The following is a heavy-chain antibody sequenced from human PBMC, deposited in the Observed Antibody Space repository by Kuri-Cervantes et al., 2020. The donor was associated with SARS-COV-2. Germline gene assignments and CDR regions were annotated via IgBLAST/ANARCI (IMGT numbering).Heavy chain of an antibody. D-gene: IGHD6-13*01. CDR2: IYTSGST. V-gene: IGHV4-61*02. Sequence: SETLSLSCTVSGVSISSGSYYWSWIRQPAGKGLEWIGRIYTSGSTNYNPSLKSRVTISVDTSKNQFSLKLSYVTAADTAVYYCARLEIPLVAAAYAYWGQGTLVTVSS. CDR3: ARLEIPLVAAAYAY. CDR1: GVSISSGSYY. J-gene: IGHJ4*02.